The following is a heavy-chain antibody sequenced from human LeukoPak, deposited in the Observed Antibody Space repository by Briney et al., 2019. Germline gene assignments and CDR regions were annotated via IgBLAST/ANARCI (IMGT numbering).Heavy chain of an antibody. CDR3: ARHSSRESFYDFDS. Sequence: GASVKVSCKASGYTFTSYYMHWVRQAPGQGLEWMGIINPSGGSTSYAQKFQGRVTFTADRSTNTAYMALSSLRSEDTAVYCARHSSRESFYDFDSWGQGALIIVSS. CDR2: INPSGGST. D-gene: IGHD3-16*01. CDR1: GYTFTSYY. J-gene: IGHJ4*02. V-gene: IGHV1-46*01.